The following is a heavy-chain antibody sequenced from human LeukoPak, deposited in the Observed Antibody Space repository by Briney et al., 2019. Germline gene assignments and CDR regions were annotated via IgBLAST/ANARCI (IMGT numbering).Heavy chain of an antibody. CDR2: IYYSGST. D-gene: IGHD2/OR15-2a*01. Sequence: PSETLSLTCTVSGGSISSYYWSWIRQPPGKGLEWIGYIYYSGSTNYNPSLKSRVTISVDTSKNQFSLKLSSVTAADTAVYYCARRIRNYYYYMDVWGEGTTVTVSS. J-gene: IGHJ6*03. CDR1: GGSISSYY. CDR3: ARRIRNYYYYMDV. V-gene: IGHV4-59*01.